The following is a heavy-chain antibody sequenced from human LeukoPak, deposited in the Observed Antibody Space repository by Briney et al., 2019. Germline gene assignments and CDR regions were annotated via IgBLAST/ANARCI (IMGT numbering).Heavy chain of an antibody. CDR3: ARSSGWYTYYFDY. V-gene: IGHV4-59*01. CDR2: IYYSGST. CDR1: GGSFSSYY. D-gene: IGHD6-19*01. J-gene: IGHJ4*02. Sequence: SETLSLTCAVYGGSFSSYYWSWIRQPPGKGLEWIGYIYYSGSTNYNPSLKSRVTISVDTSKNQFSLKLSSVTAADTAVYYCARSSGWYTYYFDYWGQGTLVTVSS.